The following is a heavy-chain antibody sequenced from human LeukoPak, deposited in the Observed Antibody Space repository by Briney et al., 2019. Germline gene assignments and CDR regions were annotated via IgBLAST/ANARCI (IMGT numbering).Heavy chain of an antibody. Sequence: GGSLRLSCAASGFTFDDYGMSWVRQAPGKGLEWVSGINWNGGSTGYADSVKGRFTISRDNAKNSLYLQMNSLRAEDTALYYCARSLFDDFWSGYYFFDYWGQGTLVTVSS. D-gene: IGHD3-3*01. J-gene: IGHJ4*02. CDR2: INWNGGST. V-gene: IGHV3-20*04. CDR3: ARSLFDDFWSGYYFFDY. CDR1: GFTFDDYG.